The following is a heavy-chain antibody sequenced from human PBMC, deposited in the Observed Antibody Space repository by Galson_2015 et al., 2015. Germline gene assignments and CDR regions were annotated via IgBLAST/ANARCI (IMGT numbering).Heavy chain of an antibody. J-gene: IGHJ4*02. CDR3: AKDHYYGSAYYLIDY. D-gene: IGHD3-10*01. CDR1: GFTFSSYS. V-gene: IGHV3-23*01. CDR2: ISGSGGST. Sequence: SLRLSCAASGFTFSSYSMHWVRQAPGKGLEWVSAISGSGGSTFYADSVKGRFTISRDASQNTLYLQMNSLRAEDTALYYCAKDHYYGSAYYLIDYWGQGTLVTVSS.